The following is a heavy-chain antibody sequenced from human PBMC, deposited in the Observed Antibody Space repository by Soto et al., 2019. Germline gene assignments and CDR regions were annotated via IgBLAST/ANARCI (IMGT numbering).Heavy chain of an antibody. J-gene: IGHJ4*02. CDR3: ARVFPNFYYYFDT. CDR1: GGSVSSANHS. V-gene: IGHV4-30-2*01. D-gene: IGHD2-21*01. Sequence: PSETLSLTCAVSGGSVSSANHSWSWIRQPPGKGLEWIGNIYRSGSTDYNPSLKSRVTISVDRSKNQFSLKLSSVTAADTAVYYCARVFPNFYYYFDTWGQGTKVTVSP. CDR2: IYRSGST.